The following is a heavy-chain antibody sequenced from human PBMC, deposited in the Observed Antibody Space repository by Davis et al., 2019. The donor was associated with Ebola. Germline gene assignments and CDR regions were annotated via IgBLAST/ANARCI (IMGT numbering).Heavy chain of an antibody. CDR2: INTNTGNP. D-gene: IGHD6-13*01. CDR1: GYTFTNYA. Sequence: AASVKVSCKASGYTFTNYAMNWVRQAPGQGLEWMGWINTNTGNPTYARGFTGRFVFSLDTSVSTAYLQISSLKAEDTAVYYCASGSWYHNYWGQGTLVTVSS. J-gene: IGHJ4*02. V-gene: IGHV7-4-1*02. CDR3: ASGSWYHNY.